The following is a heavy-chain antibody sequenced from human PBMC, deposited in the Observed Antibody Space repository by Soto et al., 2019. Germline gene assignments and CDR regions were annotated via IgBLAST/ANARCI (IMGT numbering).Heavy chain of an antibody. CDR3: ARALYYDFWSGYPVDY. V-gene: IGHV4-59*01. CDR2: VYYSGST. J-gene: IGHJ4*01. Sequence: GKGLEWIGDVYYSGSTNYNPSLKSRVTISVDTSKNQFSLKLNSVTAADTAMYYCARALYYDFWSGYPVDYWGNGTLVTVFS. D-gene: IGHD3-3*01.